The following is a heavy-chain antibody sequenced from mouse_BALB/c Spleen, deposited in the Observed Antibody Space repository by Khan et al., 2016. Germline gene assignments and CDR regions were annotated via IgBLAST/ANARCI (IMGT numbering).Heavy chain of an antibody. V-gene: IGHV10-3*03. D-gene: IGHD2-1*01. J-gene: IGHJ3*01. CDR3: GRGGKGTAWFAY. CDR2: IRSKSNNYAT. Sequence: EVQLVEPGGGLVQPKGSLKLSCAASGFTFNTYAMHWVCQAPGKGLEWVARIRSKSNNYATYYADSVKDRFTISRDDSQSMLYLQMNNLKTEDTAMYYWGRGGKGTAWFAYWGQGTLVTVSA. CDR1: GFTFNTYA.